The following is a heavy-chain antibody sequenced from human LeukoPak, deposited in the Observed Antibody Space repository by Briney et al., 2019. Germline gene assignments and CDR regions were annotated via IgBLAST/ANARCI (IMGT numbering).Heavy chain of an antibody. CDR3: ARGGNYYDSSGAIDY. J-gene: IGHJ4*02. V-gene: IGHV1-46*01. Sequence: ASVKVSCKASGYTFTSYYMHWVRQAPGQGLEWMGIINPSGGSTSYAQKFQGRVTMTRDMSTSTVYMELSSLRSEDTAVYYCARGGNYYDSSGAIDYWGQGTLVTVSS. D-gene: IGHD3-22*01. CDR1: GYTFTSYY. CDR2: INPSGGST.